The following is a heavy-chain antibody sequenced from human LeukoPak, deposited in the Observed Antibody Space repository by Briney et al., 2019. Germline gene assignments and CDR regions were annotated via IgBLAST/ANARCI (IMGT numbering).Heavy chain of an antibody. Sequence: PSETLSLTCTVSGASISDYYWNWIRQPPGKGLEWIGYIYYSGSTNYNPSLKSRVTISVDTSKNQFSLKLSSVTAADTAVYYCAREPGGYHSLIPYYFDYWGQGTLVTVSS. D-gene: IGHD3-22*01. J-gene: IGHJ4*02. V-gene: IGHV4-59*13. CDR3: AREPGGYHSLIPYYFDY. CDR2: IYYSGST. CDR1: GASISDYY.